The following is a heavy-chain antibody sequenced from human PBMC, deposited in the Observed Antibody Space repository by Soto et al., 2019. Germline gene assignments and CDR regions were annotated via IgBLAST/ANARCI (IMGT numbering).Heavy chain of an antibody. CDR3: ASPNSSGWYYFDY. CDR1: GFTFSSYS. CDR2: ISSSSSTI. J-gene: IGHJ4*02. V-gene: IGHV3-48*01. Sequence: GGSLRLSCAASGFTFSSYSMNWVRQVPGKGLEWVSYISSSSSTIYYADSVKGRFTISRDNAKNSLYLQMNSLRAEDTAVYYCASPNSSGWYYFDYWGQGTLVTVSS. D-gene: IGHD6-19*01.